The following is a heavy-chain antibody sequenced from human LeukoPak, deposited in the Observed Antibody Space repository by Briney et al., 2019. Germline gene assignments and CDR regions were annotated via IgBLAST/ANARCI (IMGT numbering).Heavy chain of an antibody. Sequence: PSETLSLTRTVSGGSISSSSYYWGWIRQPPGKGLEWIGSIYYSGSTYYNPSLKSRVTISVDTSKNQFSLKLSSVTAADTAVYYCARDSGPYSSSWYHVVDYWGQGTLVTVSS. V-gene: IGHV4-39*07. CDR1: GGSISSSSYY. CDR3: ARDSGPYSSSWYHVVDY. J-gene: IGHJ4*02. D-gene: IGHD6-13*01. CDR2: IYYSGST.